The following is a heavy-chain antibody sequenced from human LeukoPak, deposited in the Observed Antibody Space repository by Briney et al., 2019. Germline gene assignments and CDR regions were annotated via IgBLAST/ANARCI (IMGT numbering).Heavy chain of an antibody. V-gene: IGHV3-30*02. D-gene: IGHD2-2*01. CDR2: IRYDGSNK. Sequence: GGSLRLSCAASGFTFSSYGMHWVRQALGKGLEWVAFIRYDGSNKYYADSVKGRFTISRDNSKNTLYLQMNSLRAEDTAVYYCAKGFIVVVPAAFDYWGQGTLVTVSS. J-gene: IGHJ4*02. CDR3: AKGFIVVVPAAFDY. CDR1: GFTFSSYG.